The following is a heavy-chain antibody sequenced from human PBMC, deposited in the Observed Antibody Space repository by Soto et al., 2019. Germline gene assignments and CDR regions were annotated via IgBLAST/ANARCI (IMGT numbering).Heavy chain of an antibody. CDR1: GFTFSDYY. D-gene: IGHD3-9*01. Sequence: GGSLRLSCAASGFTFSDYYMSWIRQAPGKGLERVSYISSSGSTIYYADSVKGRFTISRDNAKNSLYLQMNSLRAEDTAVYYCARDGALRYFDWLEGGAFDIWGQGTMVTVSS. V-gene: IGHV3-11*01. CDR2: ISSSGSTI. CDR3: ARDGALRYFDWLEGGAFDI. J-gene: IGHJ3*02.